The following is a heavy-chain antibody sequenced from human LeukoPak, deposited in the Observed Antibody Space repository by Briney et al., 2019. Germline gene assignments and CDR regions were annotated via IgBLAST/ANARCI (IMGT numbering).Heavy chain of an antibody. Sequence: PGGSLRLSCAASGFIFSRYAMSWVRQAPGKGLEWVSVISGSGGSTYHADSVKGRFTISRDNSKNTLYLQMNSLRGEDTAVYYCAKDVSGSYSPIDYWGQGTLVTVSS. CDR1: GFIFSRYA. D-gene: IGHD1-26*01. CDR2: ISGSGGST. J-gene: IGHJ4*02. V-gene: IGHV3-23*01. CDR3: AKDVSGSYSPIDY.